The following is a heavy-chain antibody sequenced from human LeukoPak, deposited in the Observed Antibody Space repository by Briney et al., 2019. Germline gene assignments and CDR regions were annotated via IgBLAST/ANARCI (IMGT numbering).Heavy chain of an antibody. CDR2: ISAYNGNT. J-gene: IGHJ4*02. V-gene: IGHV1-18*01. Sequence: VASVKVSCKASGYTFTSYGISWVRQAPGQGLEWMGWISAYNGNTNYAQKLQGRVTMTTDTSTSTAYMELRSLRSDDTAVYYCAREYHYDSSGYYYFDYWGQGTLVTVSS. D-gene: IGHD3-22*01. CDR1: GYTFTSYG. CDR3: AREYHYDSSGYYYFDY.